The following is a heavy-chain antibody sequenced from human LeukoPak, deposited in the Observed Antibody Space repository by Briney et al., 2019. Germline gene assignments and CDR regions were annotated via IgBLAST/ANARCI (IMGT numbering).Heavy chain of an antibody. V-gene: IGHV3-23*01. J-gene: IGHJ4*02. CDR1: GFTFSSYT. D-gene: IGHD6-19*01. CDR3: AKLFYLSSGWFDY. Sequence: GRSLRLSCAASGFTFSSYTMSWVRQAPGKGLEWVLGISGSGANAYYADSVKGRFTISRDNSKNTLYLQMNSLRAEDTAVYYCAKLFYLSSGWFDYWGQGTLVTVSS. CDR2: ISGSGANA.